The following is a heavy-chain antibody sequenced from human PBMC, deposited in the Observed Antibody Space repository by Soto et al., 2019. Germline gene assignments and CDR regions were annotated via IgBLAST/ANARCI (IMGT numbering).Heavy chain of an antibody. D-gene: IGHD2-15*01. Sequence: GGSLRLSCAASGFTFSSYSMNWVRQAPGKGLEWVSSISSSSSYIYYADSVKGRFTISRDSAKNSLYLQMNSLRAEDTAVYYCARVLEYCSGGSCYSEEPYYYGMDVWGQGTTVTVSS. V-gene: IGHV3-21*01. J-gene: IGHJ6*02. CDR1: GFTFSSYS. CDR3: ARVLEYCSGGSCYSEEPYYYGMDV. CDR2: ISSSSSYI.